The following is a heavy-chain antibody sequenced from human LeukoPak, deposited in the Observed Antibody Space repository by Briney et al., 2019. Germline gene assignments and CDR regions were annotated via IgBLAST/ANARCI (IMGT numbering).Heavy chain of an antibody. CDR1: GFTFSSYS. CDR2: ISSSSSYI. J-gene: IGHJ4*02. CDR3: ARGAVGATTSY. V-gene: IGHV3-21*01. Sequence: GGSPRLSCAASGFTFSSYSMNWVRQAPGKGLEWVSSISSSSSYIYYADSVKGRFTISRDNAKNSLYLQMNSLRAEDTAVYYCARGAVGATTSYWGQGTLVTVSS. D-gene: IGHD1-26*01.